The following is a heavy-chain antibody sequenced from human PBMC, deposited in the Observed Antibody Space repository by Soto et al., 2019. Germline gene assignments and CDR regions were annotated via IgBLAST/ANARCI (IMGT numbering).Heavy chain of an antibody. Sequence: EVQLVQSGAEVKKPGESLRISCKGSGYSFTSNWISWVRQMPGKGLEWMGRIDPSDSYTNYSPSFQGHVTISADKSISTAYLQWSSLKASDTAMYYCVAGTWVVPAAPQGYIDYWGQGTQVTVSS. J-gene: IGHJ4*02. CDR3: VAGTWVVPAAPQGYIDY. V-gene: IGHV5-10-1*03. D-gene: IGHD2-2*01. CDR2: IDPSDSYT. CDR1: GYSFTSNW.